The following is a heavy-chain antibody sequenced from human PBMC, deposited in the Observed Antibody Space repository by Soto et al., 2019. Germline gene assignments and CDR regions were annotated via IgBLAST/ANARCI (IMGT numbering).Heavy chain of an antibody. CDR2: IYWDDDK. J-gene: IGHJ5*02. CDR3: AHRTTTVSWWFDP. CDR1: GFSLTTSGVG. D-gene: IGHD4-17*01. V-gene: IGHV2-5*02. Sequence: QITLKESGPTLGKPTQTLTLTCTFSGFSLTTSGVGVGWIRQPPGKALEWLELIYWDDDKRYSPSLKNRRTITKDTAKIPMVLTMTNMEPADTATYFGAHRTTTVSWWFDPWGQGTLVTVSS.